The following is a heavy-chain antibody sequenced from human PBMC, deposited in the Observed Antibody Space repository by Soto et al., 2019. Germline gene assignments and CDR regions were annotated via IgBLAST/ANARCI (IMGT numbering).Heavy chain of an antibody. Sequence: GGSLRLSCAASGFTFDDYAMHWVRQAPGKGLEWVSGISWNSGSIGYADSVKGRFTISRDNAKNSLYLQMNSLRAEDTALYYCAKGAYGDSVAFDYWGQGTLVTVSS. CDR3: AKGAYGDSVAFDY. D-gene: IGHD4-17*01. V-gene: IGHV3-9*01. CDR2: ISWNSGSI. J-gene: IGHJ4*02. CDR1: GFTFDDYA.